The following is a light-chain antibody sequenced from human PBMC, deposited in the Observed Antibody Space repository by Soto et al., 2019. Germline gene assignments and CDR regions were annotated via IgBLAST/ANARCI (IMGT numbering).Light chain of an antibody. V-gene: IGKV3-15*01. J-gene: IGKJ1*01. CDR1: QSVGSN. CDR3: QHYNNWPPVRT. CDR2: GAS. Sequence: IVMTQSPATLYVSPGERATLSCRASQSVGSNLAWYQQKPGQAPGLLIYGASTRATGIPARFSGSGSGAEFTLSISSRQSEDFAISVCQHYNNWPPVRTFGQGTKVEIK.